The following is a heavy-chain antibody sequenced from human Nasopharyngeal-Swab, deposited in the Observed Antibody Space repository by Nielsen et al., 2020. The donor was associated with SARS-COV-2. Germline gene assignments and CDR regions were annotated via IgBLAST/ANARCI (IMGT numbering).Heavy chain of an antibody. Sequence: GGSLRLSCKDSGYSFDRYWIGWVRQMPGKGLEWTGIIYPGDSDVRYSPSFQGRVTISADKSINTAYIQWSSLKASDTAIYYCARRVSSSGFDAFDIWGQGTLVTVSS. CDR1: GYSFDRYW. CDR2: IYPGDSDV. CDR3: ARRVSSSGFDAFDI. V-gene: IGHV5-51*01. D-gene: IGHD3-22*01. J-gene: IGHJ3*02.